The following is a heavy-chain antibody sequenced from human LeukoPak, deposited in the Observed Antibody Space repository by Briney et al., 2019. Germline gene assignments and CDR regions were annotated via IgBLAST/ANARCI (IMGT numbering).Heavy chain of an antibody. CDR2: ISAYNGNT. J-gene: IGHJ5*02. V-gene: IGHV1-18*01. Sequence: ASVKVSCKASGYTFTSYGISCVRQAPGQGLEWMGWISAYNGNTNYAQKLQGRVTMTTGTSTSTAYMELRDLTADDTAVYYCGKGSTGWSRDPWGQGTLVTVSS. CDR1: GYTFTSYG. D-gene: IGHD6-19*01. CDR3: GKGSTGWSRDP.